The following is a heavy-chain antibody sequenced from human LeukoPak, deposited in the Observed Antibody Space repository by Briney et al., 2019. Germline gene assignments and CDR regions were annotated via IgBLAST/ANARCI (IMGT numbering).Heavy chain of an antibody. CDR1: GGSISSSSYD. Sequence: PSETLSLTCTVSGGSISSSSYDWGWIRQPPGKGLEWVGSIYYSGSTYYNPALKSRVTISVDTSKYQFSLKLSSVTAADTALYYCARDILESDYGVGGFDPWGQGTLVTVSS. D-gene: IGHD4-17*01. CDR3: ARDILESDYGVGGFDP. CDR2: IYYSGST. J-gene: IGHJ5*02. V-gene: IGHV4-39*07.